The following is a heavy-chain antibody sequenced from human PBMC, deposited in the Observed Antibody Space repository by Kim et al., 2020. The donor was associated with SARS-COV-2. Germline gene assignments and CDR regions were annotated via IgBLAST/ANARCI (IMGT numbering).Heavy chain of an antibody. CDR1: GFTFSDYY. Sequence: GGSLRLSCAASGFTFSDYYMSWIRQAPGKGLEWVSYISSSSSYTNYADSVKGRFTISRDNAKNSLYLQMNSLRAEDTAVYYCARDETGLLWFGENPGRFDPWGQGTLVTVSS. CDR2: ISSSSSYT. J-gene: IGHJ5*02. CDR3: ARDETGLLWFGENPGRFDP. D-gene: IGHD3-10*01. V-gene: IGHV3-11*06.